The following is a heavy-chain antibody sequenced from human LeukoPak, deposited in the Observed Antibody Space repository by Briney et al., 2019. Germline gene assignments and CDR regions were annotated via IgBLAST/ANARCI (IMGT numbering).Heavy chain of an antibody. D-gene: IGHD4-11*01. Sequence: SETLSLTCTVSGGSISSSSYYWGWIRQPPGKGLEWIGSIYYSGSTYYNPSLKSRVTISVDTSKNQFSLKLSSVTTADTAVYYCARDRLHQNYWGQGTRVTVSS. J-gene: IGHJ4*02. CDR3: ARDRLHQNY. CDR2: IYYSGST. V-gene: IGHV4-39*07. CDR1: GGSISSSSYY.